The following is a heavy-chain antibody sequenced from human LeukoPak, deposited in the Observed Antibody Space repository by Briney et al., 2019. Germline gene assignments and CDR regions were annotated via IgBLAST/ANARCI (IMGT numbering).Heavy chain of an antibody. J-gene: IGHJ4*02. V-gene: IGHV3-23*01. D-gene: IGHD6-19*01. CDR1: GFTFSNAW. CDR3: ARRSGIAVAGAFDY. CDR2: ISGSGDST. Sequence: GGSLRLSCAASGFTFSNAWMSWVRQAPGKGLEWVSGISGSGDSTYYADSVKGRFTISRDNSKNTLYLQMNSLRAEDTAVYYCARRSGIAVAGAFDYWGQGTLVTVSS.